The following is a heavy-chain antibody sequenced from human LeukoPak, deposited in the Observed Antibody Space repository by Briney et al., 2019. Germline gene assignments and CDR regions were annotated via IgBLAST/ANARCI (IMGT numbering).Heavy chain of an antibody. CDR1: GGTFSSYA. D-gene: IGHD4-17*01. Sequence: ASVKVSCKASGGTFSSYAISWVRQAPGQGLEWMGWINTNTGNPTYAQGFTGRFVFSLDTSVSTAYLQISSLKAEDTAVYYCARETSHYGDYDAFDIWGQGTMVTVSS. J-gene: IGHJ3*02. CDR3: ARETSHYGDYDAFDI. V-gene: IGHV7-4-1*02. CDR2: INTNTGNP.